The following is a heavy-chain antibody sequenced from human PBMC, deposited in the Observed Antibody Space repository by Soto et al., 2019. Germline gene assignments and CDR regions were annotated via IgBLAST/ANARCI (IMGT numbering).Heavy chain of an antibody. Sequence: AFCGGCVTVSVLAGSFQPPGKGLEWIGEINHSGSTNYNPSLKSRVTISVDTSKNQFSLKLSSVTAADTAVYYCVGDYYYYYGMDFWGQGITVTVSS. CDR2: INHSGST. CDR3: VGDYYYYYGMDF. V-gene: IGHV4-34*01. D-gene: IGHD3-16*01. CDR1: GGCVTVSV. J-gene: IGHJ6*02.